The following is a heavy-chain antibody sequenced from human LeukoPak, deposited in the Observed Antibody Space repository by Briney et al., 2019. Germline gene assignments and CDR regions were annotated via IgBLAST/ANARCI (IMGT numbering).Heavy chain of an antibody. CDR2: INPNSGGT. J-gene: IGHJ6*03. V-gene: IGHV1-2*02. Sequence: ASVKVSCTASGYTFTGYYMHWVRQAPGQGLEWMGWINPNSGGTNYAQKFQGRVTMTRDTSISTAYMELSRLRSDDTAVYYCARDSDSSGWKNYYYYYYMDVWGKGTTVTISS. CDR3: ARDSDSSGWKNYYYYYYMDV. D-gene: IGHD6-19*01. CDR1: GYTFTGYY.